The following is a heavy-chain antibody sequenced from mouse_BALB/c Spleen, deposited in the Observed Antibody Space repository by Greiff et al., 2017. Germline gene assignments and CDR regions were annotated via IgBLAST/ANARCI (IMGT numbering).Heavy chain of an antibody. CDR2: ISSGSSTI. CDR1: GFTFSSFG. D-gene: IGHD2-1*01. CDR3: ARVYYGNSLFDY. V-gene: IGHV5-17*02. Sequence: EVKLMESGGGLVQPGGSRKLSCAASGFTFSSFGMHWVRQAPEKGLEWVAYISSGSSTIYYADTVKGRFTISRDNARNILYLQMSSLRSEDTAMYYCARVYYGNSLFDYWGQGTTLTVSS. J-gene: IGHJ2*01.